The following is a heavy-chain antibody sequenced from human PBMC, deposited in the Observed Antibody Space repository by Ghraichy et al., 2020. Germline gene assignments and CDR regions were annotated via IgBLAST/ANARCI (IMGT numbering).Heavy chain of an antibody. CDR3: ASCSGGSCTGRGVFDY. Sequence: SETLSLTCTVSGVSISSSSYYWGWIRQPPGKGLEWSGSIYYSGSTYYNPSLKSRVTISVDTSKNQFSLKLSSVTAADTAVYYCASCSGGSCTGRGVFDYWGQVTLVTVSS. CDR2: IYYSGST. J-gene: IGHJ4*02. CDR1: GVSISSSSYY. D-gene: IGHD2-15*01. V-gene: IGHV4-39*01.